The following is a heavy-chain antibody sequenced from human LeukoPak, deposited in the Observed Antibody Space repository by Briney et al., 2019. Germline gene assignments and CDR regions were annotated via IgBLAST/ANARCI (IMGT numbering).Heavy chain of an antibody. CDR3: AKPLAGIDY. CDR1: GFTFSSYG. V-gene: IGHV3-33*06. J-gene: IGHJ4*02. CDR2: IWYDGSNK. D-gene: IGHD6-19*01. Sequence: GGSLRPSCAASGFTFSSYGMHWVRQAPGKGLGWVAVIWYDGSNKYYADSVKGRFTISRDNSKNTLYLQMNSLRAEDTAVYYCAKPLAGIDYWGQGTLVTVSS.